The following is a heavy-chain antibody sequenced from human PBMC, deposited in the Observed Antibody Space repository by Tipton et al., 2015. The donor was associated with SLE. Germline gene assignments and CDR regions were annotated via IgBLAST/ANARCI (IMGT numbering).Heavy chain of an antibody. CDR1: GGSISSGSYY. D-gene: IGHD6-19*01. J-gene: IGHJ4*02. CDR2: IYTSGSN. V-gene: IGHV4-61*02. Sequence: TLSLTCTVSGGSISSGSYYWSWIRQPAGKGLEWIGRIYTSGSNNYNPALKSRVTISVDTSKNQFSLKLSSVTAADTAVYYCARDRGPYSSGWYPLDYWGQGTLVTVSS. CDR3: ARDRGPYSSGWYPLDY.